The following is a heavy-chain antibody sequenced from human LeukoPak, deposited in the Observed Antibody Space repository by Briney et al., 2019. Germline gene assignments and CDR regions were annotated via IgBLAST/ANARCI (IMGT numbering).Heavy chain of an antibody. CDR1: GFTFSSYS. CDR3: ARGTVPAAENWFDP. D-gene: IGHD2-2*01. J-gene: IGHJ5*02. V-gene: IGHV3-21*01. CDR2: ISSSSSYI. Sequence: GGSLRLSCAASGFTFSSYSMNWVRQAPGKGLEWVSSISSSSSYIYYADSVKGRFTISRDSAKNSLYLQMNSLRAEDTAVYYCARGTVPAAENWFDPWGQGTLVTVSS.